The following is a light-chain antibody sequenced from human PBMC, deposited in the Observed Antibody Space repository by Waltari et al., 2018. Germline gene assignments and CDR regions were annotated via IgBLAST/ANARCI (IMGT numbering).Light chain of an antibody. J-gene: IGKJ2*01. CDR3: QQYNNWPYT. Sequence: IVMTQSPATLSVSPGRRATLSCRASESVGNNFAWYQQKPGQAPKLRICGASSRATGIPARFSASGSRTEFVLTISSLQSEDSAVYYCQQYNNWPYTFGQGTKLEIK. CDR1: ESVGNN. CDR2: GAS. V-gene: IGKV3-15*01.